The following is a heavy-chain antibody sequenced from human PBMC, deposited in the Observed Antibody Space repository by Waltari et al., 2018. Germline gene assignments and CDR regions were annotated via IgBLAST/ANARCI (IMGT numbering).Heavy chain of an antibody. CDR1: GGTFSSYA. J-gene: IGHJ4*02. CDR2: IIPIFGTA. Sequence: QVQLVQSGAEVKKPGSSVKVSCKASGGTFSSYAISWVRQAPGQGLEWMGRIIPIFGTANYAQKFQGRVTITADKSTSTAYMELSSLRSEDMAVYYCARVPMVQGASDYFDYWGQGTLVTVSS. V-gene: IGHV1-69*08. CDR3: ARVPMVQGASDYFDY. D-gene: IGHD3-10*01.